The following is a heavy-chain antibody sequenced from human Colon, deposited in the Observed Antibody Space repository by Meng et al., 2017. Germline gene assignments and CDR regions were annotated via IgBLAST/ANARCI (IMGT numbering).Heavy chain of an antibody. V-gene: IGHV4-61*03. CDR3: ARGRGSYSSIDF. CDR1: GCSVSSPSYY. J-gene: IGHJ4*02. D-gene: IGHD1-26*01. Sequence: QVQLQGSGQRLVRPSETLSLTCTLSGCSVSSPSYYWSWIRQTPGKGLEWIGYVYYTGSANYNPSLKSRVTISVDTSKNHFSLNLTSVTAADTAVYYCARGRGSYSSIDFWGQGTLVTVSS. CDR2: VYYTGSA.